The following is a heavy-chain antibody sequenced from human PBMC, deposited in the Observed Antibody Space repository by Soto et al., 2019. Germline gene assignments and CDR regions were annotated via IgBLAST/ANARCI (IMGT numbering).Heavy chain of an antibody. D-gene: IGHD2-2*01. Sequence: QVQLVESGGGVVQPGRSPRLSCAASGFTFSSYGMHWVRQAPGKGLEWVAVIWYDGSNKYYADSVKGRFTISRDNSKNTLYLQMNSLRAEDTAVYYCAGYRSSTSCTTPYYYGMDVWGQGTTVTVSS. CDR2: IWYDGSNK. CDR3: AGYRSSTSCTTPYYYGMDV. J-gene: IGHJ6*02. V-gene: IGHV3-33*01. CDR1: GFTFSSYG.